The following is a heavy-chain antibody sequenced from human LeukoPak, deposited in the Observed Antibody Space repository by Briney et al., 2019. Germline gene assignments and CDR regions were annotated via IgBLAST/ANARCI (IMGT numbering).Heavy chain of an antibody. CDR1: GFTFSSYS. CDR2: ISSSSSYI. V-gene: IGHV3-21*01. Sequence: TPGGSLRLSCAASGFTFSSYSMNWVRQAPGKGLEWVSSISSSSSYIYYADSVKGRFTISRDNAKNSLFLQMNSLRAEDTAVYYCARGDCNGGSCYLSLTTIDYWGQGTLVTVSS. D-gene: IGHD2-15*01. CDR3: ARGDCNGGSCYLSLTTIDY. J-gene: IGHJ4*02.